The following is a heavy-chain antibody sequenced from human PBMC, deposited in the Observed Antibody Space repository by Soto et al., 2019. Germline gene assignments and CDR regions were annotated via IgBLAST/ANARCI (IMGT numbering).Heavy chain of an antibody. V-gene: IGHV4-39*01. J-gene: IGHJ6*02. CDR1: GGSISSSSYY. CDR3: ARLLPPNSSCLYYYYYGMDV. D-gene: IGHD6-13*01. CDR2: IYYSGST. Sequence: SGALSVTSADSGGSISSSSYYWGWIRQPPGKGPEWIGSIYYSGSTYYNPSLKSRVTISVDTSKNQFSLKLSSVTAADTAVYYCARLLPPNSSCLYYYYYGMDVWGPVTTFTVS.